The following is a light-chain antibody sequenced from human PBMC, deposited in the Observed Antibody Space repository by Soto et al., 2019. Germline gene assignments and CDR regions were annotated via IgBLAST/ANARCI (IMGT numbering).Light chain of an antibody. CDR3: QRRNNWPFT. V-gene: IGKV3-11*01. CDR2: DAS. CDR1: QSVKNF. Sequence: EVVLTQSPATLSLSPGERATLSCRASQSVKNFLAWYQQKPGQAPRLLIFDASNRATAIPARFSGSGSGTDFTLTISAQEPGDRGVYYCQRRNNWPFTFGPGTKVDIK. J-gene: IGKJ3*01.